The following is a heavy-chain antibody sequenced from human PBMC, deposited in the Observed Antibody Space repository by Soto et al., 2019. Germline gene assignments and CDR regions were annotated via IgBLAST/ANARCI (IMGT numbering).Heavy chain of an antibody. D-gene: IGHD3-22*01. V-gene: IGHV3-48*02. CDR2: ISSSSSTI. CDR3: ARDRYYYDSSGYPVGY. Sequence: PGGSLRLSCAASGFTFSSYSMNWVRQAPGKGLEWVSYISSSSSTIYYADSVKGRFTISRDNAKNSLYLQMNSLRDEDTAVYYCARDRYYYDSSGYPVGYWGQGTLVTVSS. CDR1: GFTFSSYS. J-gene: IGHJ4*02.